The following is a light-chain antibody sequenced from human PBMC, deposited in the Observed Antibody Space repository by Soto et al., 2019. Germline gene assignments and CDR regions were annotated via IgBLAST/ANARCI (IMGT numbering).Light chain of an antibody. V-gene: IGKV1-39*01. Sequence: DIQMTQSPSSLSASVGDRVTITCRASQSISSYLNWYQQKPGKAPKLLIYAASFLKSGVPSRFTGSGSGTDFTLTISSLQPEDFATYYCQQRKTFGQGTKVEIK. CDR1: QSISSY. J-gene: IGKJ1*01. CDR3: QQRKT. CDR2: AAS.